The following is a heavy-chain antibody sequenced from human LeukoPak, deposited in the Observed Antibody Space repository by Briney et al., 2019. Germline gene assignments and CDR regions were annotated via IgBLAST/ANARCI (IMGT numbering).Heavy chain of an antibody. V-gene: IGHV3-21*01. J-gene: IGHJ4*02. CDR3: ARVYYDSGSYPGFDY. CDR1: GFTFISYS. Sequence: GGSLRLSCAASGFTFISYSMNWGRQAPGKGLEWASSISSSSSYIYYADSVKGRFTISRDNAKNSLYLQMNSLRAEDTAVYYCARVYYDSGSYPGFDYWGQGTLVTVSS. CDR2: ISSSSSYI. D-gene: IGHD3-10*01.